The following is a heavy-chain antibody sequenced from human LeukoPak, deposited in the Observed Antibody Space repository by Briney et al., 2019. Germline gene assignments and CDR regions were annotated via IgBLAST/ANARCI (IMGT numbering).Heavy chain of an antibody. J-gene: IGHJ4*02. CDR2: IRKDGSDI. CDR1: GFTFSTYW. CDR3: AREIYDFWSGSGDY. Sequence: GGSLRLSCAASGFTFSTYWMSWVRQAPGKGLEWVANIRKDGSDIHYVDSVKGRFTISRDNAKNSLYLEMSSLRGEDTALYYCAREIYDFWSGSGDYWGQGTLVTVSS. D-gene: IGHD3-3*01. V-gene: IGHV3-7*01.